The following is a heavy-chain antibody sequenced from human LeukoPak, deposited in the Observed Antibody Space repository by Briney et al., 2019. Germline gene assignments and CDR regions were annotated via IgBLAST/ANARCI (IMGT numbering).Heavy chain of an antibody. J-gene: IGHJ3*02. CDR3: ARDGVYCSSTSCHDAFDI. Sequence: GGSLRLSCAASGFTLSSYRMNWVRRAPGKGLEWVSSISSSSSYIYYADSVKGRFTISRDNAKNSLYLQMNSLRAEDTAVYYCARDGVYCSSTSCHDAFDIWGQGTMVTVSS. V-gene: IGHV3-21*01. D-gene: IGHD2-2*01. CDR1: GFTLSSYR. CDR2: ISSSSSYI.